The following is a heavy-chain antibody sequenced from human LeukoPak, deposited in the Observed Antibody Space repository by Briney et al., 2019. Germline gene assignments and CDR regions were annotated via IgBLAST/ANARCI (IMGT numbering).Heavy chain of an antibody. J-gene: IGHJ4*02. CDR2: ISSSSSYI. V-gene: IGHV3-21*01. D-gene: IGHD2-21*01. CDR3: ARDVSYCGGDCFTFLDY. Sequence: PGGSLRLSCAASGFTFSSYSMNWARQAPGKGLEWVSSISSSSSYIYYADSVKGRFTISRDNAKNSLYLQMNSLRAEDTAVYYCARDVSYCGGDCFTFLDYWGQGTLVTVSS. CDR1: GFTFSSYS.